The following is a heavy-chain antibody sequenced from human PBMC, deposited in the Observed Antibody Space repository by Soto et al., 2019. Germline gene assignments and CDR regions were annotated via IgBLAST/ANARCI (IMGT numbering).Heavy chain of an antibody. CDR1: GFTFSNAW. Sequence: EVQLVESGGGLVKPGGSLRLSCAASGFTFSNAWMSWVRQAPGKGLEWVARIKSKTDGGTTDYAAPVKGRFTISRDDSKNTLYLQMNSLKTEDTAVYYCTTDYAVTGDYWGQGTLVTVSS. CDR3: TTDYAVTGDY. V-gene: IGHV3-15*01. D-gene: IGHD2-2*01. J-gene: IGHJ4*02. CDR2: IKSKTDGGTT.